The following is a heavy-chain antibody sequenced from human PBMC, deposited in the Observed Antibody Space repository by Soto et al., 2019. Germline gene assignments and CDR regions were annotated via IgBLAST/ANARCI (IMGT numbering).Heavy chain of an antibody. Sequence: QLNMQASGPGLVRPSETLSLTCTVSGDSINIDNYYLGWIRQPPGKGLEGLVRIYNPGDTYYSPSPKXXVXIXPDASMNKFPRGLPSVSVADTAMYYCARQATTSWSYWGQGTLVTVSS. CDR1: GDSINIDNYY. D-gene: IGHD2-2*01. CDR3: ARQATTSWSY. J-gene: IGHJ4*02. V-gene: IGHV4-39*01. CDR2: IYNPGDT.